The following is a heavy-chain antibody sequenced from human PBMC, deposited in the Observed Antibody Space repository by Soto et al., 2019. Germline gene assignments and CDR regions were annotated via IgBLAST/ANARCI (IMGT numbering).Heavy chain of an antibody. V-gene: IGHV1-18*01. CDR2: ISAYNGNT. D-gene: IGHD2-15*01. Sequence: QVQLVQSGAEVKKPGASVKVPCKASGYTFTSYGISWVRQAPGQGLEWMGWISAYNGNTNYAQKLQGRVTMTTDTSTSTAYMELRSLRSDDTAVYYCARDLCPSRSLSGGSCYFNWFDPWGQGTLVTVSS. CDR1: GYTFTSYG. J-gene: IGHJ5*02. CDR3: ARDLCPSRSLSGGSCYFNWFDP.